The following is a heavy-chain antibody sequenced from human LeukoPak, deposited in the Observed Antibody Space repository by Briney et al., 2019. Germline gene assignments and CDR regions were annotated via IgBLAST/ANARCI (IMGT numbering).Heavy chain of an antibody. Sequence: SETLSLTCTVSGGSISSSSYYWGWIRQPPGQGLEWIGSIYYSGSTYYNPSLKSRVTISVDTSKNQFSLKLSSVTAADTAVYYCARYVYGSGAFDYWGQGTLVTVSS. J-gene: IGHJ4*02. CDR1: GGSISSSSYY. D-gene: IGHD3-10*01. CDR3: ARYVYGSGAFDY. V-gene: IGHV4-39*01. CDR2: IYYSGST.